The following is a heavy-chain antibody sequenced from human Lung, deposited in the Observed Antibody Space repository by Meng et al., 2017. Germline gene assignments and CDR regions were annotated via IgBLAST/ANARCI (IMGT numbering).Heavy chain of an antibody. V-gene: IGHV1-18*01. CDR1: GYTFTSYG. CDR2: ISGYNGNT. D-gene: IGHD2-2*01. Sequence: QVQLVQSGDEVNKHGASVKVSCKASGYTFTSYGISWVRQAPGQGLEWMGWISGYNGNTNYAQKFQGRVTMTTDTSTSTAYMELRSLRSDDTAVYYRARDRYCSTTSCTGWFDPWGQGTLVTVSS. J-gene: IGHJ5*02. CDR3: ARDRYCSTTSCTGWFDP.